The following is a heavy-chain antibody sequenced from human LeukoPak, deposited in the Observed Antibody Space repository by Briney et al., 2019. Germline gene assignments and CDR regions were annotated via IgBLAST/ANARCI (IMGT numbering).Heavy chain of an antibody. CDR3: AELGITMIGGV. V-gene: IGHV3-43*01. J-gene: IGHJ6*04. Sequence: GGSLRPSCAASGFTFDDYTLHWVRQSPEKGLEWVSLISWDGSDTYYADSVKGRFTISRDNAKNSLYLQMNSLRAEDTAVYYCAELGITMIGGVWGKGTTVTISS. CDR2: ISWDGSDT. CDR1: GFTFDDYT. D-gene: IGHD3-10*02.